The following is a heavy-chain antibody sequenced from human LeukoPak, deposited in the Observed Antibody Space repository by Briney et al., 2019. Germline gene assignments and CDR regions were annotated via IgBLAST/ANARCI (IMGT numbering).Heavy chain of an antibody. Sequence: AGGSLRLSCAASGFTFSSYAMSWVRQAPGKGLKWVSTINDNGDGTYYADSVKGRFTISRDNSKNTLYLQMTSLRAEDTAVYYCARETGSRADYWGQGTLVTVSS. J-gene: IGHJ4*02. CDR2: INDNGDGT. V-gene: IGHV3-23*01. D-gene: IGHD1-14*01. CDR3: ARETGSRADY. CDR1: GFTFSSYA.